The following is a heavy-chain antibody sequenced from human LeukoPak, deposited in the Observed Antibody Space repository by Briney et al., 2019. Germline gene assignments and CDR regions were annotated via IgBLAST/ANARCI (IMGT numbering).Heavy chain of an antibody. V-gene: IGHV3-23*01. J-gene: IGHJ6*03. D-gene: IGHD3-16*01. CDR1: GVSVSNNY. CDR3: AKEAGDSYYYYMDV. Sequence: TGGSLRLSCAASGVSVSNNYMTWVRQAPGKGLEWVSAISGSGGSTYYADSVKGRFTISRDNSKNTLYLQMNSLRAEDTAVYYCAKEAGDSYYYYMDVWGKGTTVTVSS. CDR2: ISGSGGST.